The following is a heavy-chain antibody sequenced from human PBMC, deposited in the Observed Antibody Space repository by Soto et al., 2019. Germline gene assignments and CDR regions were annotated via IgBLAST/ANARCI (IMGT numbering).Heavy chain of an antibody. D-gene: IGHD3-10*01. CDR1: GFTFDDYA. J-gene: IGHJ4*02. Sequence: EVQLVESGGGLVQPGRSLRLSCAASGFTFDDYAMHWVRQAPGKGLEWVSGISWNSGRIGYADSVKGRFTISRDNAKNYLYLQMNSLRAEDTALYYCAKDPGGSGLYYFDYWGQGTLVTVSS. CDR3: AKDPGGSGLYYFDY. CDR2: ISWNSGRI. V-gene: IGHV3-9*01.